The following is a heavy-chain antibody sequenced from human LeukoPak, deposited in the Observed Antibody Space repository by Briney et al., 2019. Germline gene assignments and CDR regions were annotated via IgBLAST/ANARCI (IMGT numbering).Heavy chain of an antibody. J-gene: IGHJ5*02. V-gene: IGHV4-31*03. D-gene: IGHD6-6*01. CDR1: GGPISSGGYY. Sequence: PSETLSLTCTVSGGPISSGGYYWSWIRQHPGKGLEWIGYIYYSGSTYYNPSLKSRVTISVDTSKNQFSLKLSSVTAADTAVYYCARSQGTRYSSSLVGNWFDPWGQGTLVTVSS. CDR2: IYYSGST. CDR3: ARSQGTRYSSSLVGNWFDP.